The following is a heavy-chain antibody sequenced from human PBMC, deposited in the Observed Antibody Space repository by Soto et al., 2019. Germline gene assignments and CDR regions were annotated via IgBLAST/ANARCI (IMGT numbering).Heavy chain of an antibody. CDR2: NHYSGNS. CDR3: ARCKVAMNILSV. CDR1: GASISSDY. V-gene: IGHV4-59*01. J-gene: IGHJ4*02. Sequence: QVQLQESGPGLVKPSETLSLTCTVSGASISSDYWSWIRQPPGKGLEWIGFNHYSGNSNYNPSLRSRVTISLSTSNHHVSLRLTSVTAADTAVYYCARCKVAMNILSVWRQGILVTVCS. D-gene: IGHD3-9*01.